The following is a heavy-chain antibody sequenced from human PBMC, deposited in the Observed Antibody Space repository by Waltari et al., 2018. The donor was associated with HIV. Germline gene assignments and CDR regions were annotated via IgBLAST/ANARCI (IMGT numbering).Heavy chain of an antibody. J-gene: IGHJ5*02. CDR2: IYWHGNT. CDR1: GFSLTTSGVG. CDR3: ARRPGYCSGTRCYYSHWFDP. Sequence: QITLEESGPTLVKHTQTLTLTCTFSGFSLTTSGVGVGWIRQPPGKALGWLSLIYWHGNTHYSPSLKSRVTITKETSKDQVVLKMTNMDPADTATYFCARRPGYCSGTRCYYSHWFDPWGQGTLVTVSS. V-gene: IGHV2-5*01. D-gene: IGHD2-2*03.